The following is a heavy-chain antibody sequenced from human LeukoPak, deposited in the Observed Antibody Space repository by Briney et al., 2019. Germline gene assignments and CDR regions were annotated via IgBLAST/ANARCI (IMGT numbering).Heavy chain of an antibody. CDR3: ARDRRPYYYDSSGYLD. J-gene: IGHJ4*02. Sequence: GASVKVSCKASGYTXTGYYMHWVRQAPGQGLEWMGWINPNSGGTNYAQKFQGRVTMTRDTSISTAYMELSRLRSDDTAVYYCARDRRPYYYDSSGYLDWGQGTLVTVSS. V-gene: IGHV1-2*02. D-gene: IGHD3-22*01. CDR2: INPNSGGT. CDR1: GYTXTGYY.